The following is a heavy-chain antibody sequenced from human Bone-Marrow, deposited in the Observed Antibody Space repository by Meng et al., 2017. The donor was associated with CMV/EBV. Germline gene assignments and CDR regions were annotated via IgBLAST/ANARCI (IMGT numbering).Heavy chain of an antibody. CDR1: GFTFSSYE. D-gene: IGHD3-16*02. V-gene: IGHV3-48*03. Sequence: GGSLRLSCAASGFTFSSYEMNWVRQAPGKGLEWVSYISSSGSTIYYADSVKGRFTISRDNAKNSLYLQMNSLRAEDTAVYYCARDPPYDYVWGSYRPPHGMDVWGQGTTVT. J-gene: IGHJ6*02. CDR2: ISSSGSTI. CDR3: ARDPPYDYVWGSYRPPHGMDV.